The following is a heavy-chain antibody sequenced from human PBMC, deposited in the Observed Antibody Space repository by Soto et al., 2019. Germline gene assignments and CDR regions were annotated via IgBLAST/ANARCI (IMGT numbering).Heavy chain of an antibody. CDR3: ASRQQRIQFDP. CDR2: IYYSGST. CDR1: GCSVSSGSYY. V-gene: IGHV4-61*01. J-gene: IGHJ5*02. D-gene: IGHD5-18*01. Sequence: PSETLSLTCAVSGCSVSSGSYYWSWIRQPPGKGLEWIGYIYYSGSTNYNPSLKSRVTISVDTSKNQFSLKLSSVTAADTAVYYCASRQQRIQFDPWGQGTLVTVSS.